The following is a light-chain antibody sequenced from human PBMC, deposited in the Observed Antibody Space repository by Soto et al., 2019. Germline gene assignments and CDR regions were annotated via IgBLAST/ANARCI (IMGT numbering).Light chain of an antibody. J-gene: IGLJ2*01. CDR1: SSNIGAGYD. CDR3: LSYDSSLSGVV. Sequence: QSVLTQPPSVSGAPGQRVTISCTGSSSNIGAGYDVHWYQQLPGTAPKLLIYGNSNRPSGVPDRFSGSKSGTSASLAITGLQAEDEADYYCLSYDSSLSGVVFGGGTQRTVL. V-gene: IGLV1-40*01. CDR2: GNS.